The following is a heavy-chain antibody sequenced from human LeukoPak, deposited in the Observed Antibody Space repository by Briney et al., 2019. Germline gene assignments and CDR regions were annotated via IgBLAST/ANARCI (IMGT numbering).Heavy chain of an antibody. J-gene: IGHJ6*03. Sequence: SETLSLTCAVSGYSISSGYYWGWIRQPPGKGLECIGSIYHSGSTNYNPSLKSRVTMSVDTSKNQFSLKLSSVTAADTAVYYCARVEWGYYYYMDAWGKGTTVTLSS. CDR1: GYSISSGYY. CDR2: IYHSGST. CDR3: ARVEWGYYYYMDA. D-gene: IGHD3-16*01. V-gene: IGHV4-38-2*01.